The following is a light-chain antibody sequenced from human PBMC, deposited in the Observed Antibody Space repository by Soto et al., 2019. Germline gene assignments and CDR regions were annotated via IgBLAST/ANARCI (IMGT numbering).Light chain of an antibody. CDR2: GAS. J-gene: IGKJ1*01. CDR3: QQYSYHRT. V-gene: IGKV3-20*01. CDR1: QSVSSSY. Sequence: EIVLTQSPGTLSLSPGERATLSCRASQSVSSSYLAWYQQTPGAAPRLLIYGASIRATGIPARFSGSGSGTEFPLTISSLPHDDFATYYCQQYSYHRTFGQGTKVDIK.